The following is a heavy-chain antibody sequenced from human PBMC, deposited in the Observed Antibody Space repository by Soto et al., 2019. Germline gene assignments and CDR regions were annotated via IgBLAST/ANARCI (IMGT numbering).Heavy chain of an antibody. D-gene: IGHD2-2*01. CDR1: GGTFSSYA. CDR2: IIPIFGTA. Sequence: QVQLVQSGAEVKKPGSSVKVSCKAPGGTFSSYAISWVRQPPGQGLEWMGGIIPIFGTANYAQKFQGRVTITADESTSRGYMELSSVRSEDTAVYYCARSQGGSTSLDIYYDYYYGMDVWGQGPTVTVSS. CDR3: ARSQGGSTSLDIYYDYYYGMDV. J-gene: IGHJ6*02. V-gene: IGHV1-69*01.